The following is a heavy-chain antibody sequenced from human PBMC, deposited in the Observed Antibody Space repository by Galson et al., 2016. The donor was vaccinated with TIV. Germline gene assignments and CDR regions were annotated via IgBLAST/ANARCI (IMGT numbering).Heavy chain of an antibody. V-gene: IGHV1-69*13. Sequence: SVKVSCKASGGTFSRSAISWVRQAPGQGLEWVRGIIPLLSSPSYGQKFQGRLTITADESMTTSYMELTSLTSDDTAMYYCARGPGPAGIVGIYYNMDVWGQGTTVIVSS. CDR1: GGTFSRSA. D-gene: IGHD1-26*01. J-gene: IGHJ6*02. CDR2: IIPLLSSP. CDR3: ARGPGPAGIVGIYYNMDV.